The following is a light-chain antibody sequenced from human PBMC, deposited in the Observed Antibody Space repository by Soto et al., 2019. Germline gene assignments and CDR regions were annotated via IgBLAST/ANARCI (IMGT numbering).Light chain of an antibody. CDR2: EVN. J-gene: IGLJ3*02. CDR1: SSDVGGYKF. Sequence: QSVLTQPASVSASPGQSITISCTGTSSDVGGYKFVSWYQHHPGKAPQLMIYEVNNRPSGVSNRFSGSKSGNTASLTISGLLPEDEADYYCLSYTSANTRVFGGGTKLTVL. V-gene: IGLV2-14*01. CDR3: LSYTSANTRV.